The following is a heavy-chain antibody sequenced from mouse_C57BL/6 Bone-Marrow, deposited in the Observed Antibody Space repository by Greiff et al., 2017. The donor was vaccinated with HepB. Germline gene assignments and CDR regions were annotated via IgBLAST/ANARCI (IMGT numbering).Heavy chain of an antibody. Sequence: QVQLQQPGAELVKPGASVKMSCKASGYTFTSYWITWVKQRPGQGLEWIGDIYPGSGSTNYNEKFKSKATLTVDTSSSTAYVQLSSLTSEDSAVYYCARKGHYGSSLMDYWGQGTSVTVSS. J-gene: IGHJ4*01. CDR3: ARKGHYGSSLMDY. CDR2: IYPGSGST. D-gene: IGHD1-1*01. V-gene: IGHV1-55*01. CDR1: GYTFTSYW.